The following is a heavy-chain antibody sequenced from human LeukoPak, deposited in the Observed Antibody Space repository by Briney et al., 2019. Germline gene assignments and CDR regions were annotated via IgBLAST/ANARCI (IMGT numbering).Heavy chain of an antibody. Sequence: EASVKVTCKASGYTFTGYYMNWVRQAPGQGLEWMGWINPNSGGTSYAQKFQGWVTMTRDTSISTAYMELSRLRSDDTAVYYCARGRQQLAARGGMDVWGQGTTVTVSS. D-gene: IGHD6-13*01. CDR2: INPNSGGT. CDR3: ARGRQQLAARGGMDV. V-gene: IGHV1-2*04. J-gene: IGHJ6*02. CDR1: GYTFTGYY.